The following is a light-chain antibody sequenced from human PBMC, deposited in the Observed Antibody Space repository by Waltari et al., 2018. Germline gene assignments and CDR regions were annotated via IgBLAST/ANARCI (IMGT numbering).Light chain of an antibody. CDR2: DAS. CDR3: QQYDSLRT. CDR1: QDISNF. V-gene: IGKV1-33*01. J-gene: IGKJ1*01. Sequence: DIQMTQSPSSLSASVGDRVTITCQASQDISNFLNWYQQKPGKAPKLLIYDASNLETRVPSRFSGSGSGTTFSLTISSLQPEDVATYYCQQYDSLRTFGQGTKVDIK.